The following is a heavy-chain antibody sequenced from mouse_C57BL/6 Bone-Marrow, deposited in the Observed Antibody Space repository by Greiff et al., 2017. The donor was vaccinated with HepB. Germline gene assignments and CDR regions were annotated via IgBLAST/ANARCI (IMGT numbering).Heavy chain of an antibody. V-gene: IGHV1-74*01. CDR2: FHPSDSDT. D-gene: IGHD2-3*01. J-gene: IGHJ2*01. CDR1: GYTFTSYW. CDR3: AICPDGYYPYYFDY. Sequence: VQLQQPGAELVKPGASVKVSCKASGYTFTSYWMHWVKQRPGQGLEWIGRFHPSDSDTNYNQKFKGKATLTVDKSSSTAYMQLSSLTSEDSAVYYCAICPDGYYPYYFDYWGQGTTLTVSS.